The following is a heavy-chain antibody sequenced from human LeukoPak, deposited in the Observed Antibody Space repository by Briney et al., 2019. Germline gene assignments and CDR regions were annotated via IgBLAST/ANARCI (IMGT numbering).Heavy chain of an antibody. D-gene: IGHD6-6*01. CDR1: GGSISTSGSY. CDR3: ARVMAARREDLNWFDP. CDR2: IYYSGNT. Sequence: SETLSLTCTVSGGSISTSGSYWAWIRQPPGKGLEWIGSIYYSGNTYNPSLKSRVTISVDTSKNQFSLNLTSVNAADTAVYYCARVMAARREDLNWFDPWAREPWSPSPQ. V-gene: IGHV4-39*07. J-gene: IGHJ5*02.